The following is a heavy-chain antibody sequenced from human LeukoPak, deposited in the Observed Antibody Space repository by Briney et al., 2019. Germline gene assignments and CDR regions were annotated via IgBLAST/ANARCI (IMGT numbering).Heavy chain of an antibody. CDR2: VYYSGST. Sequence: PSETLSLTCTVSSGSISAYYCNWMRQTPEMGLEWVGYVYYSGSTKYNPSLKSRVTISMDASKNQFSLDLSSVTAADTAVYYCALGSSSYYYAGLHWGQGILVTVSS. J-gene: IGHJ4*02. D-gene: IGHD3-22*01. V-gene: IGHV4-59*01. CDR3: ALGSSSYYYAGLH. CDR1: SGSISAYY.